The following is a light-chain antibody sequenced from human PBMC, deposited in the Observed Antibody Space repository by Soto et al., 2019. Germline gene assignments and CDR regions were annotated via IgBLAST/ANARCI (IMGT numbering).Light chain of an antibody. J-gene: IGKJ1*01. Sequence: EIVMTQSPATLSVSPGERATLSCRASGSVNSSLAWYQQKPGQAPRLLINGASTRATGIPARFSGSGSATEFTLTISSLQSEDFAVYYCQQYNSWPPWTFGQGTKVDIK. CDR3: QQYNSWPPWT. CDR2: GAS. CDR1: GSVNSS. V-gene: IGKV3-15*01.